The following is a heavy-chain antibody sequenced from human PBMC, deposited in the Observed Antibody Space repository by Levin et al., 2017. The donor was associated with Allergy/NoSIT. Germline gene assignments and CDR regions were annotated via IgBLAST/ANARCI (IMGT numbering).Heavy chain of an antibody. CDR2: IYSSGSA. CDR1: GGSISSGSYY. J-gene: IGHJ4*02. CDR3: ARAEVGSEH. V-gene: IGHV4-61*02. D-gene: IGHD3-10*01. Sequence: SQTLSLTCKVSGGSISSGSYYWSWIRQPAAKGLEWIGRIYSSGSANYDPSLKSRVTISVDTSKNQFSLKLSSVTAADTAVYYCARAEVGSEHWGQGTLVTVSS.